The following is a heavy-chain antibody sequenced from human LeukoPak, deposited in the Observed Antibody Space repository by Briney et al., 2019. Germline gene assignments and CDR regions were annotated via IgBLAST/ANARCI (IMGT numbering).Heavy chain of an antibody. D-gene: IGHD3-3*01. CDR1: GFTFSSYS. J-gene: IGHJ6*03. V-gene: IGHV3-23*01. Sequence: GGSLRLSCAASGFTFSSYSMNWVRQAPGKGLEWVSDISGGGVSTYYADSVKGRFTISRDNSNNKLYLQMNSLRAEDTAVYYCAKYKGVYYDLWSASYQYYCMDVWGKGTTVSVSS. CDR3: AKYKGVYYDLWSASYQYYCMDV. CDR2: ISGGGVST.